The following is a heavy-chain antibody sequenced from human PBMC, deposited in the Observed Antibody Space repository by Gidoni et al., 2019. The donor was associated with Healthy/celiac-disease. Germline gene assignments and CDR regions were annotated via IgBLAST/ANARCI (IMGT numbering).Heavy chain of an antibody. Sequence: EVQLVESGGGLVQPGRSLRLSCAASGFTFDDYAMHWVRQAPGKGLEWVSGISWNSGSIGYADSVKGRFTISRDNAKNSLYLQMNSLRAEDTALYYCAKEQYGYDLTGFDYWGQGTLVTVSS. J-gene: IGHJ4*02. V-gene: IGHV3-9*01. D-gene: IGHD3-3*01. CDR1: GFTFDDYA. CDR3: AKEQYGYDLTGFDY. CDR2: ISWNSGSI.